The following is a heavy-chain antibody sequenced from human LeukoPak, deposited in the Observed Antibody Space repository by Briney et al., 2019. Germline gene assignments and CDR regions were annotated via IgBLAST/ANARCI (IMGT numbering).Heavy chain of an antibody. Sequence: SETLSLTCALSGGSLSSSSYYWAWIRHPPGKRLEWMGSIYHDGSTYSNPSLEGRVTIPVDTSKIPFSLNLTSVTAADTAMYHCARRAHVGEPAAWGQGTLVTVSS. D-gene: IGHD2-15*01. CDR3: ARRAHVGEPAA. V-gene: IGHV4-39*01. CDR2: IYHDGST. J-gene: IGHJ5*02. CDR1: GGSLSSSSYY.